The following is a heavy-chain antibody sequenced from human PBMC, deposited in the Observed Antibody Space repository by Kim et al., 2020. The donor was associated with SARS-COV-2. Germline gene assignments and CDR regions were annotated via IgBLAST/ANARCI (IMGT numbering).Heavy chain of an antibody. CDR3: AGGAKSKLRLGELSFDY. Sequence: LKSRVTISVDTSKNQFSLKLSSVTAADTAVYYCAGGAKSKLRLGELSFDYWGQGTLVTVSS. J-gene: IGHJ4*02. D-gene: IGHD3-16*02. V-gene: IGHV4-31*02.